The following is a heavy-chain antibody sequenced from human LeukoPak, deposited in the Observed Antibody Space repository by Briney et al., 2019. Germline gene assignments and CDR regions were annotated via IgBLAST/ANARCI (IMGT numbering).Heavy chain of an antibody. CDR2: ISYDGSNY. CDR1: GFIFNNYA. J-gene: IGHJ3*02. V-gene: IGHV3-30-3*01. Sequence: PGRSLRLSCAASGFIFNNYAMQWIRQAPGKGPEWVALISYDGSNYYYADSVRGRFTISRDNSKSTLYLQMNSLRAEDTAVYYCARAATRITIFGVVITKKDDAFDIWGQGTMVTVSS. CDR3: ARAATRITIFGVVITKKDDAFDI. D-gene: IGHD3-3*01.